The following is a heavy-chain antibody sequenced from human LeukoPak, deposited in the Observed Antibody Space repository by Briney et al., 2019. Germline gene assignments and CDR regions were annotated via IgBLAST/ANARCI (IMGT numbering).Heavy chain of an antibody. D-gene: IGHD3-10*01. CDR2: INPNSGGT. J-gene: IGHJ5*02. V-gene: IGHV1-2*02. CDR1: GYTFTGYY. Sequence: ASVKVSCKASGYTFTGYYMHWVRQAPGQGLEWMGWINPNSGGTNYAQKFQGRVTMTRDTSISTAYMELSSLRSEDTAVYYCARAEGWGNKVRGVIVGFDPWGQGTLVTVSS. CDR3: ARAEGWGNKVRGVIVGFDP.